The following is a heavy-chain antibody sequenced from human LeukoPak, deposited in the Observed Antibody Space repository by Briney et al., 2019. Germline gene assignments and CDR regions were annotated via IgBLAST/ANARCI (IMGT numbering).Heavy chain of an antibody. CDR1: GGSISSYY. D-gene: IGHD1-26*01. CDR3: ARGEHYYYGMDV. J-gene: IGHJ6*02. Sequence: SETLSLTCTVSGGSISSYYWSWIRQPPGKGLEWIGYIYYSGSTNYNPSLKSRVTISVDTSKNQFSLKLSSVTAADTAVYYCARGEHYYYGMDVWGQGTTVTVSS. V-gene: IGHV4-59*01. CDR2: IYYSGST.